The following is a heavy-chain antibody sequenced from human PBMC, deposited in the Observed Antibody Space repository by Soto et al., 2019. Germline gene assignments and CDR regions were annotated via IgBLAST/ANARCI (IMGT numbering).Heavy chain of an antibody. V-gene: IGHV4-59*12. CDR1: GGSISSYY. Sequence: PSETLSLTCTVSGGSISSYYWSWIRQPPGKGLEWIGYMYYSGSTNYNPSLKSRVSLSVDTSTKQFSLKMTSMTAADRGVYYCARGVDSWSGYLFWGQGTPVTVSS. CDR3: ARGVDSWSGYLF. CDR2: MYYSGST. J-gene: IGHJ4*02. D-gene: IGHD3-3*01.